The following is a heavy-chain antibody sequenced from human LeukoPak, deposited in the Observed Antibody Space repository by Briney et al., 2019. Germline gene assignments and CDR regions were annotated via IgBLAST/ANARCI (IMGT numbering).Heavy chain of an antibody. Sequence: SETLSLTCTVSGGSIKSIRYYWGWTRHCPGKRLEWIGSVSFFGNTHYSSSLLSRLTISIDRSMTQISLNLTSVTAADTAVYCCATRGEGSYFESWGQGTLVTVSS. CDR2: VSFFGNT. CDR1: GGSIKSIRYY. CDR3: ATRGEGSYFES. J-gene: IGHJ4*02. V-gene: IGHV4-39*01. D-gene: IGHD3-10*01.